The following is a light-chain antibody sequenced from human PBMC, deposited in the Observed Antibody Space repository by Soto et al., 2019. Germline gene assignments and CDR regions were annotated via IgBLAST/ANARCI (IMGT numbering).Light chain of an antibody. CDR2: EVS. Sequence: QSVLTQPASVSGSPGKSIAISCTGTSSDVGSYNLVSWYQQHPSKAPKLMIYEVSKQPSRVSNRFSGSKSGNTTSLPISGLQAEDEADYYCSSYAGSRFFGPCVWGTGTKSTVL. V-gene: IGLV2-23*02. CDR3: SSYAGSRFFGPCV. CDR1: SSDVGSYNL. J-gene: IGLJ1*01.